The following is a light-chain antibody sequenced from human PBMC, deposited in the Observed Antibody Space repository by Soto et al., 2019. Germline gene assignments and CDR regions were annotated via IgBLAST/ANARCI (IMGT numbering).Light chain of an antibody. CDR3: QQRSNWPPSWT. Sequence: IVLTQSPSTLSLSPLERATLSFRASQSVSSYLAWYQQKPGQAPRLLIYDASNRATGIPARFSGSGSGTDFTLTISSLEPEDFAVYYCQQRSNWPPSWTFGQGTKVDI. J-gene: IGKJ1*01. CDR1: QSVSSY. V-gene: IGKV3-11*01. CDR2: DAS.